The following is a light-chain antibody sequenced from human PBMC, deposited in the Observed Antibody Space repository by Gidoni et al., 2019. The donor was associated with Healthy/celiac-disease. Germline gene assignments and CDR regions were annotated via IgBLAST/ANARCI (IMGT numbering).Light chain of an antibody. Sequence: AIRMTQSPSSFSASTGDRGTIPCRASQGISSYLAWYQQKPGKAPKLLIYAASTLQSGVPSRFSGSGSGTDFTLTISCLQSEDFATYYCQQYYSYPPITFGQXTRLEIK. V-gene: IGKV1-8*01. J-gene: IGKJ5*01. CDR2: AAS. CDR1: QGISSY. CDR3: QQYYSYPPIT.